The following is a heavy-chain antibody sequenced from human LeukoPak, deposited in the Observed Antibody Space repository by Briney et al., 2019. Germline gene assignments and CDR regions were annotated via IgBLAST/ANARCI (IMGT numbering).Heavy chain of an antibody. CDR3: ARGPVAGNFDY. D-gene: IGHD6-19*01. Sequence: PSETLSLTCTVSGGSISSGSYYWSWIRQPAGKGLEWIGRIYTSGSTNYNPSLKSRATISVDTSKNQFSLKLSSVTAADTAVYYCARGPVAGNFDYWGQGTLVTVSS. J-gene: IGHJ4*02. CDR1: GGSISSGSYY. V-gene: IGHV4-61*02. CDR2: IYTSGST.